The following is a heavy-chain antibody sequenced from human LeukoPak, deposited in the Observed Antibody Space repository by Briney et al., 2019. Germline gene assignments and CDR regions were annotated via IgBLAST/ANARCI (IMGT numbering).Heavy chain of an antibody. J-gene: IGHJ6*02. CDR3: AREKSPYYYYGMDV. Sequence: PSETLSLTCTVSGGSISSYYWSWLRQPPGKGLEWIGYIYYSGSTNYNPSLKSRVTISVDTSKNQFSLKLSSVTAADTAVYYCAREKSPYYYYGMDVWGQGTTVTVSS. CDR2: IYYSGST. CDR1: GGSISSYY. V-gene: IGHV4-59*01.